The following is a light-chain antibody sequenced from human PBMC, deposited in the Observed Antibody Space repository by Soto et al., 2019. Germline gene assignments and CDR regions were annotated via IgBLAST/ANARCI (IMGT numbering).Light chain of an antibody. CDR1: QSVSSSY. CDR3: QEYGSSRT. CDR2: AAS. V-gene: IGKV3-20*01. J-gene: IGKJ1*01. Sequence: EIVLSQSPGTLSLSPGERATLSCRASQSVSSSYFAWYQQKPGQAPRLLIYAASSRATGIPDRFSGSGSGTDFTLTISRLEPEDSAVYYCQEYGSSRTFGQGTKVEIK.